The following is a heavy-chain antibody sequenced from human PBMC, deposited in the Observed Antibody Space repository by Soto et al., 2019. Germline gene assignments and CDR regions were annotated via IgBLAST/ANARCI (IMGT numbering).Heavy chain of an antibody. CDR1: GGSISSGGYY. CDR3: ATYCSGGSCSGGDAFDI. Sequence: SETLSLTCTVSGGSISSGGYYWSWIRQHPGKGLVLIGYIYFSGSTNYIPSLKSRVTISVDTSKNLFSLKLSSVTAADTAVYYCATYCSGGSCSGGDAFDIWGQGTMVTVSS. V-gene: IGHV4-61*08. D-gene: IGHD2-15*01. CDR2: IYFSGST. J-gene: IGHJ3*02.